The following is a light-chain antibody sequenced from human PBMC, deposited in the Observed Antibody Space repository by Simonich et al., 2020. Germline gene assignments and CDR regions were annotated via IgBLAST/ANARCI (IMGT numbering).Light chain of an antibody. Sequence: QSALTQPRSVSGSPGQSVTISCTGTSSDVCGYNYVSWYQQHPGKAPKLMIYDVSKRPSGVPDRFSGSKSGNTASLTISGLQAEDEADYYCCSYAGSYTWVFGGRTKLTVL. CDR1: SSDVCGYNY. V-gene: IGLV2-11*01. CDR3: CSYAGSYTWV. J-gene: IGLJ3*02. CDR2: DVS.